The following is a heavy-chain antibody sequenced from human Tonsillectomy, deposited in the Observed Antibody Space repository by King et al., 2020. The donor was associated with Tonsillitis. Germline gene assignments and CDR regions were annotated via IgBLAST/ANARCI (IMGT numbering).Heavy chain of an antibody. CDR2: ISSSSSYT. Sequence: VQLVESGGGLVKPGGSLRLSCAASGFTFSDYYMSWIRQAPGKGLEWVSYISSSSSYTNYADSVKGRFTISRDNAKNSLYLQMNSLRAEDTAVYYCARVKDIVVVPAAMGPDVWGQGTTVTVSS. V-gene: IGHV3-11*06. CDR1: GFTFSDYY. J-gene: IGHJ6*02. D-gene: IGHD2-2*01. CDR3: ARVKDIVVVPAAMGPDV.